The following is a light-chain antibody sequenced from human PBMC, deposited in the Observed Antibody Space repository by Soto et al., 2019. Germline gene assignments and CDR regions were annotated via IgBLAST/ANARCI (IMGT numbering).Light chain of an antibody. Sequence: IVLTQTPLSLVVTLGQPASISCKSSQSLAFRDGHIYLNWLQQRPGQHPILLIYKTSNPFSGVPDRFSGSGAGTEFTLKISKVEAEEVGVYYCAEAALLPHSFGQGTKVEIK. CDR3: AEAALLPHS. CDR1: QSLAFRDGHIY. CDR2: KTS. V-gene: IGKV2-24*01. J-gene: IGKJ1*01.